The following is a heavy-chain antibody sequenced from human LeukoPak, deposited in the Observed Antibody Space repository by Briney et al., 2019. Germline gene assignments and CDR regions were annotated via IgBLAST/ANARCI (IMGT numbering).Heavy chain of an antibody. Sequence: GGSLRLSCAASGFTFRSYWMRWVRQAPGKGLEWVANIKQDGSEKNYVDSVKGRFTISRDNAKNSLYLQMNSLRAEDTAVYYCASGLELDYWGQGTLVTVSS. CDR1: GFTFRSYW. V-gene: IGHV3-7*03. J-gene: IGHJ4*02. CDR2: IKQDGSEK. CDR3: ASGLELDY.